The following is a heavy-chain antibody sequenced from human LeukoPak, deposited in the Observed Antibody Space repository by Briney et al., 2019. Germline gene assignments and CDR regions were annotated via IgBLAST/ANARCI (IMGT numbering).Heavy chain of an antibody. CDR2: ISRSRATI. D-gene: IGHD3-9*01. Sequence: SGGSLRLSCAASGFTFSTYSMSWVRQAPGKGLEWVSYISRSRATIYYADSVKGRFTISRDNAKNSLYLQMNSLRDEDTAVYYCARVILTGYYNPLDYWGQGTLVTVSS. CDR1: GFTFSTYS. CDR3: ARVILTGYYNPLDY. J-gene: IGHJ4*02. V-gene: IGHV3-48*02.